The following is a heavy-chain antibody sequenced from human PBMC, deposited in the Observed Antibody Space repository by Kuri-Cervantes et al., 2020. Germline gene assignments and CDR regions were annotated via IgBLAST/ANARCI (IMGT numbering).Heavy chain of an antibody. CDR3: ARVGGVAAMAFDI. V-gene: IGHV4-30-2*01. Sequence: SQTLSLTCAVSGGSISSGGYSWSWIRQPPGKGLEWIGYIYHSGSTYYNPSLKSRVTISVGRSKNQFSLKLSSVTAADTAVYYCARVGGVAAMAFDIWGQGTMVTVSS. J-gene: IGHJ3*02. D-gene: IGHD2-15*01. CDR1: GGSISSGGYS. CDR2: IYHSGST.